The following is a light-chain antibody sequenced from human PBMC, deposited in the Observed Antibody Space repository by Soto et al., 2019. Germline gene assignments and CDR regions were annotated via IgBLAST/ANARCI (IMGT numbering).Light chain of an antibody. Sequence: QAVVTQEPSFSVSPGGTVTLTCGLSSGSVSTSYYPSWYQQTPGQAPRTLIYSTNTRSSGVPDRFSGSILGNKAALTITGAQADDESHYYCVLYMGSGIWVFGGGTQLTVL. J-gene: IGLJ3*02. V-gene: IGLV8-61*01. CDR3: VLYMGSGIWV. CDR2: STN. CDR1: SGSVSTSYY.